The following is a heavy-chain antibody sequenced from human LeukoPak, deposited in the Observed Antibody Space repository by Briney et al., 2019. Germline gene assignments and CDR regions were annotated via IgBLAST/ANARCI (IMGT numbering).Heavy chain of an antibody. Sequence: PSETLSLTCTVSGGSISSYYWSWIRQPAGKRLEWIGRIYTSGSTNYNPSLKSRVTMSVDTSKNQFYLKQSSVTVAEPAVYYCARPPQVCSDSNGYTLYYFDYWGEGTQVAVSS. J-gene: IGHJ4*02. CDR1: GGSISSYY. CDR3: ARPPQVCSDSNGYTLYYFDY. CDR2: IYTSGST. D-gene: IGHD3-22*01. V-gene: IGHV4-4*07.